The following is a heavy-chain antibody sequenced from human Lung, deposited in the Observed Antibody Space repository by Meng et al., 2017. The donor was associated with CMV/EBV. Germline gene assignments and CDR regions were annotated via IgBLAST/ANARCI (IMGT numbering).Heavy chain of an antibody. CDR1: YA. CDR3: ARDEIAARPHPYYYYYYGMDV. D-gene: IGHD6-6*01. Sequence: YAISWVRQAPGQGLEWMGGIINIFGTENYTQKFQGRVKINTDESTSTAYMELSSLRSEDTAVYYCARDEIAARPHPYYYYYYGMDVWGQGTTVTVSS. CDR2: IINIFGTE. J-gene: IGHJ6*02. V-gene: IGHV1-69*05.